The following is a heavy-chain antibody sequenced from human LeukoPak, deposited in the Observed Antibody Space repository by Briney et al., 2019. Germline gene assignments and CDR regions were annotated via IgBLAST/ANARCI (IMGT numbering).Heavy chain of an antibody. CDR3: ARHRYYYDSSGYYYQP. D-gene: IGHD3-22*01. CDR1: GASISSYY. Sequence: SETLSLTCTVSGASISSYYWSWIRQPPGQGLELIWFFYYSGSTNYNPSLKSRVTISVDTSKNQFSLRLSSVTAADTAVYYCARHRYYYDSSGYYYQPWGEGTLVTVSS. J-gene: IGHJ5*02. V-gene: IGHV4-59*01. CDR2: FYYSGST.